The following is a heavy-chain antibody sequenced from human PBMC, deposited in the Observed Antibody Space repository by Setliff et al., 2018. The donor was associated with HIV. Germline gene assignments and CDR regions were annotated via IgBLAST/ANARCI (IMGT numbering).Heavy chain of an antibody. CDR1: GGTFNNDA. J-gene: IGHJ4*02. Sequence: SVKVSCKASGGTFNNDAISWVRQAPGQGLEWMGGIVPVLGTTNYSPKFQGRVTITTDESTTTAYMDLSSLRSEDTAVYYCARDRLGHIDRPYFDYWGQGTLVTVSS. D-gene: IGHD2-21*01. CDR3: ARDRLGHIDRPYFDY. CDR2: IVPVLGTT. V-gene: IGHV1-69*05.